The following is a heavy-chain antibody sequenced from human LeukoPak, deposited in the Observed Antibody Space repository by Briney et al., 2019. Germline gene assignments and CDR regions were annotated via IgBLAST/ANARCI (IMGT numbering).Heavy chain of an antibody. Sequence: SETLSLTCTVSGGSISSGSDYWSWIRQPAGKGLEWIGRIYTSGSTNYNPSLKSRVTISVDTSKNQFSLKLSSVTAADTAVYYCARDSAEDSSSWFGGGSYYYYYMDVWGKGTTVTISS. V-gene: IGHV4-61*02. J-gene: IGHJ6*03. D-gene: IGHD6-13*01. CDR3: ARDSAEDSSSWFGGGSYYYYYMDV. CDR1: GGSISSGSDY. CDR2: IYTSGST.